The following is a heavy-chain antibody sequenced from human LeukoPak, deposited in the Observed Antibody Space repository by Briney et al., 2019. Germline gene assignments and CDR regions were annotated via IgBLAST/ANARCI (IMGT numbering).Heavy chain of an antibody. CDR3: ARSSRDFWSGYYGLEAFDI. Sequence: ASVKVSCKASGYTFTGYYMHWVRQAPGQVLEWMGWINPNSGGTNYAQKFQGRVTMTRDTSISTAYMELSRLRSDDTAVYYCARSSRDFWSGYYGLEAFDIWGQGTMVTVSS. V-gene: IGHV1-2*02. D-gene: IGHD3-3*01. CDR2: INPNSGGT. J-gene: IGHJ3*02. CDR1: GYTFTGYY.